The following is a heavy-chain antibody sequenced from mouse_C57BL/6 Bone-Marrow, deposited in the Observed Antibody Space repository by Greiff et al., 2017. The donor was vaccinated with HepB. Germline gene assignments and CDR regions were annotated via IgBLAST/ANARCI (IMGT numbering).Heavy chain of an antibody. D-gene: IGHD1-1*01. CDR1: GFTFSDYG. CDR3: SRPTVADYYAMDY. V-gene: IGHV5-17*01. Sequence: EVKLVESGGGLVKPGGSLKLSCAASGFTFSDYGMHWVRQAPEKGLEWVAYISSGSSTIYYADPVKGRFTSSRDNAKNTLILQMTSLRSEDTAMYYCSRPTVADYYAMDYWGQGTSVTVSS. CDR2: ISSGSSTI. J-gene: IGHJ4*01.